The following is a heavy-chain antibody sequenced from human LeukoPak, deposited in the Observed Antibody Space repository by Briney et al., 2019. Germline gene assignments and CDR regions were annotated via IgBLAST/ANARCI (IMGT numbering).Heavy chain of an antibody. CDR3: ARSWQWLVQGFDY. D-gene: IGHD6-19*01. CDR1: GFTFSIYS. CDR2: ISSSSSYI. V-gene: IGHV3-21*01. Sequence: GGSLRLSCAASGFTFSIYSMNWVRQAPGKGLEWVSSISSSSSYIYYADSVKGRFTISRDNAKNSLYLQMNSLRAEDTAVYYCARSWQWLVQGFDYWGQGTLVTVSS. J-gene: IGHJ4*02.